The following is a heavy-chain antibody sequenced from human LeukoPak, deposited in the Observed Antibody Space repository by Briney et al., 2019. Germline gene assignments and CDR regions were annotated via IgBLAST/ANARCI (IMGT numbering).Heavy chain of an antibody. D-gene: IGHD1-7*01. CDR2: IKPDGSAQ. J-gene: IGHJ4*02. Sequence: GGSLRLSCATSGFTFSSNWMSWVRHVPGRGLDWVANIKPDGSAQYYAASVKGRFTVSRDNAKNSVYLQMNSLRAEDTAVYYCAKDRTGTTYYFDYWGQGTLVTVSS. CDR1: GFTFSSNW. V-gene: IGHV3-7*01. CDR3: AKDRTGTTYYFDY.